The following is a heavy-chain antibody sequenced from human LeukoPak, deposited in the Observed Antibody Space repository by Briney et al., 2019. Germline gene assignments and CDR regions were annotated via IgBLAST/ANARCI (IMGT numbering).Heavy chain of an antibody. J-gene: IGHJ4*02. D-gene: IGHD6-19*01. CDR1: GFTFSSYA. V-gene: IGHV3-23*01. CDR2: ISGRSSTI. CDR3: ARGRGSGWPFDY. Sequence: GRSLRLSCAASGFTFSSYAMSWVRQAPGKGLELVSTISGRSSTIDYADSVKCRFTIARDNSRNTVYVQMNSMRAEDTAVYYCARGRGSGWPFDYWGQGTLVTVSS.